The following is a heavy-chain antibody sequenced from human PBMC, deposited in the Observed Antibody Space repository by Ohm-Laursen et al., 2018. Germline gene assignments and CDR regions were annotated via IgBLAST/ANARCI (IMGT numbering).Heavy chain of an antibody. D-gene: IGHD1-26*01. J-gene: IGHJ3*02. CDR1: GGSISSYY. Sequence: GTLSLTCIVSGGSISSYYWSWIRQPPGKGLEWIGYIYYSGSTYYNPSLKSRVTISVDTSKNQFSLKLSSVTAADTAVYYCARDRWELLGDAFDIWGQGTMVTVSS. V-gene: IGHV4-59*12. CDR3: ARDRWELLGDAFDI. CDR2: IYYSGST.